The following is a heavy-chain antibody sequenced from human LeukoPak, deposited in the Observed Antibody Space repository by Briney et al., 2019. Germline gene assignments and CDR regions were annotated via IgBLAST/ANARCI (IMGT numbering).Heavy chain of an antibody. Sequence: ASVKVSCKASGYIFSAYGISWVRQAPGQGLEWMGCISGYNGNTNYAQKLQGRVTMTTDTSTSTAYMELRSLRSDDTAVYYCARRRSEEFDFDCWGQGTLVTVSS. D-gene: IGHD6-19*01. CDR2: ISGYNGNT. CDR3: ARRRSEEFDFDC. J-gene: IGHJ4*02. V-gene: IGHV1-18*01. CDR1: GYIFSAYG.